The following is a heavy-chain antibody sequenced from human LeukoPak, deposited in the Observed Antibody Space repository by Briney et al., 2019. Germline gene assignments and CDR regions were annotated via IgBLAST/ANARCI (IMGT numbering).Heavy chain of an antibody. Sequence: PSETLSLTCTVSGGSISSNHYYWTWIRQPAGKGLEWIGRIYTSGGTNHNPSLKSRVTMSVDTSTNQFSLKLSSVTAADTAMYYCARAAEYSSGWYLFDFWGQGILVTVSA. CDR2: IYTSGGT. CDR1: GGSISSNHYY. CDR3: ARAAEYSSGWYLFDF. D-gene: IGHD6-19*01. V-gene: IGHV4-61*02. J-gene: IGHJ4*02.